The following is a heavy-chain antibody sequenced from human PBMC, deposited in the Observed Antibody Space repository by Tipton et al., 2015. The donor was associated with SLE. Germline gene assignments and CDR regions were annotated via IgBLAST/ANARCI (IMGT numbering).Heavy chain of an antibody. CDR2: INHSGST. CDR1: GGSISSSSYY. CDR3: ARDKGGYSYGYHDAFDI. Sequence: TLSLTCTVSGGSISSSSYYWGWIRQPPGKGLEWIGEINHSGSTNYNPSLQSRVTISVDTSKNQFSLKLSSVTAADTAVYYCARDKGGYSYGYHDAFDIWGQGTMVTVSS. V-gene: IGHV4-39*07. J-gene: IGHJ3*02. D-gene: IGHD5-18*01.